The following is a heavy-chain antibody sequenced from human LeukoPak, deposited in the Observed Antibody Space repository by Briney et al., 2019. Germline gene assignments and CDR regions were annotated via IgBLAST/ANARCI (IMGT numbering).Heavy chain of an antibody. V-gene: IGHV4-59*08. CDR2: IYYSGST. Sequence: SETLSLTCTVSGGSISSYYWSWIRQPPGKGLEWIGYIYYSGSTYYNPSLKSRVTISVDTSKNQFSLKLNSVTAADTAVYYCARYRNCGSGCNDAFDIWGQGTMVTVSS. CDR3: ARYRNCGSGCNDAFDI. D-gene: IGHD2-21*02. J-gene: IGHJ3*02. CDR1: GGSISSYY.